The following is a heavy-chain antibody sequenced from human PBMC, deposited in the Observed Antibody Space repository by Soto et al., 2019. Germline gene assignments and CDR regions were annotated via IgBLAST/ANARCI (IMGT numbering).Heavy chain of an antibody. D-gene: IGHD2-15*01. V-gene: IGHV5-51*01. CDR3: ARVIYCSGGSCFTTTGFGMDV. CDR2: IYPGDSDT. CDR1: GYSFTSYW. Sequence: PGESLKISCKGSGYSFTSYWIGWVRQMPGKGLEWMGIIYPGDSDTRYSPSFQGQVTISADKSISTAYLQWSSLKASDTAMYYCARVIYCSGGSCFTTTGFGMDVWGQGTTVTVSS. J-gene: IGHJ6*02.